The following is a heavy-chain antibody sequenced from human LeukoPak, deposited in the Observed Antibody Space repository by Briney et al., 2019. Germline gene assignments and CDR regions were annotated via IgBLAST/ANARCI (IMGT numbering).Heavy chain of an antibody. D-gene: IGHD6-19*01. CDR1: GYTLTKLS. CDR2: FDPEDGET. CDR3: ATDGYSSGWYYTFDY. Sequence: ASVKVSCKVSGYTLTKLSMHWVRQAPGKGLEWMGGFDPEDGETIYAQKFQGRVTMTEDTSTDTAYMELSSLRSEDTAVYYCATDGYSSGWYYTFDYWGQGTLVTVSS. J-gene: IGHJ4*02. V-gene: IGHV1-24*01.